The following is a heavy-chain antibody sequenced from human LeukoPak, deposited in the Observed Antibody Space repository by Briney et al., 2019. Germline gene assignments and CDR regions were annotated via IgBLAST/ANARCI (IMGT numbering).Heavy chain of an antibody. CDR3: VRDLGGRSGH. Sequence: GGSLRLSCAASGFTFSSNWMNRVRQAPGKGLVWVSRINEDGSTTNYADSVKGRSTIFRDNAKNTLYLQMNSLRAEDTAVYYCVRDLGGRSGHWGQGTLVTVSS. J-gene: IGHJ4*02. D-gene: IGHD1-26*01. V-gene: IGHV3-74*01. CDR2: INEDGSTT. CDR1: GFTFSSNW.